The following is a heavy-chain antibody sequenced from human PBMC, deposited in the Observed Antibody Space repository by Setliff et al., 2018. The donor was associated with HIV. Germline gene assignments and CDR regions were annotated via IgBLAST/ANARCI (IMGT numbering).Heavy chain of an antibody. CDR3: ARDGRDGSGYRTFDY. CDR1: GGSISSGDYY. V-gene: IGHV4-30-4*08. CDR2: IFYSGST. J-gene: IGHJ4*02. D-gene: IGHD3-22*01. Sequence: PSETLSLTCTVSGGSISSGDYYWTWIRQPPGEGLEWIGYIFYSGSTYYNPSLKSRVTISVDTSKNQFSLKLISVTAADTALYYCARDGRDGSGYRTFDYWGRGTLVTV.